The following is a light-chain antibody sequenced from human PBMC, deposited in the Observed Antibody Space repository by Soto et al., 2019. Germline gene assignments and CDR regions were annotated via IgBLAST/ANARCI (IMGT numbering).Light chain of an antibody. CDR3: QHYNNWPFT. CDR1: QAVSSN. J-gene: IGKJ3*01. CDR2: AAS. V-gene: IGKV3-15*01. Sequence: EIVMTQSPATLSVSPGERATLSCRASQAVSSNLAWYQQKPGQAPRLLIYAASTRAAGIPGRFSGSGSGTGFTLTITSLQSEDFAVYYCQHYNNWPFTFGPGTKVDI.